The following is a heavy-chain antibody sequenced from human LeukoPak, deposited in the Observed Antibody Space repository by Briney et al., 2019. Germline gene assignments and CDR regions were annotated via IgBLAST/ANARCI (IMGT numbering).Heavy chain of an antibody. D-gene: IGHD6-13*01. J-gene: IGHJ4*02. CDR3: ARTQRIAAAGTTDY. CDR1: GYTFTSYG. V-gene: IGHV1-18*01. CDR2: ISAYNGNT. Sequence: EASVKVSCNASGYTFTSYGISWVRQAPGQGLEWMGWISAYNGNTNYAQKLQGRVTMTTDTSTSTAYMELRSLRSDDTAVYYCARTQRIAAAGTTDYWGQGTLVTVSS.